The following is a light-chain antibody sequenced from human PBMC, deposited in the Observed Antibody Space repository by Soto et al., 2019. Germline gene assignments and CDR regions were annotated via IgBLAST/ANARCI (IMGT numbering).Light chain of an antibody. CDR3: QQRKQWPPLT. Sequence: EVVLTQSPATLSLSPGETATLSCRASHNVDIYLAWYQQKPGQAPRLLIYDASNRATGIPARFSGSGSGTDFTLTSSSLEPEDSAVYYCQQRKQWPPLTFGQGTRLE. V-gene: IGKV3-11*01. CDR1: HNVDIY. J-gene: IGKJ5*01. CDR2: DAS.